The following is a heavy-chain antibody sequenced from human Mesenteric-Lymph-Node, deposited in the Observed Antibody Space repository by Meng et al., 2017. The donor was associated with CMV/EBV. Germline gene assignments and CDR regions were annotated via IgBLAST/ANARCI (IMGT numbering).Heavy chain of an antibody. D-gene: IGHD1-7*01. Sequence: ASVKVSCKASGYTFTSYGISWVRQAPGQGLEWMGWISAYNGNTNYAQKLQGRVTMTRDTSTSTVYMELSSLRSEDTAVYYCARDRLELPDDYWGQGTLVTVSS. J-gene: IGHJ4*02. V-gene: IGHV1-18*01. CDR1: GYTFTSYG. CDR3: ARDRLELPDDY. CDR2: ISAYNGNT.